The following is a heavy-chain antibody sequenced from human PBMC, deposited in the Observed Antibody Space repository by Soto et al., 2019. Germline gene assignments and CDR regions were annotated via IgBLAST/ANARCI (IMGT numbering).Heavy chain of an antibody. Sequence: PSETLSLTCTVSGGSISSSSYYWGWIRQPPGKGLEWIGSTYYSGSTYYNPSLKSRVTISVDTSKNQFSLKLSSVTAADTAVYYCASFGLPSYYFDYWGQGTLVTVSS. V-gene: IGHV4-39*01. CDR3: ASFGLPSYYFDY. D-gene: IGHD3-10*01. CDR2: TYYSGST. CDR1: GGSISSSSYY. J-gene: IGHJ4*02.